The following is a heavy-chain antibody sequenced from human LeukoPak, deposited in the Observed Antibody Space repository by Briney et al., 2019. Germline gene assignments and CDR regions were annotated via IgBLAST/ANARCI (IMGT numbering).Heavy chain of an antibody. Sequence: LSGGSLRLSCAASGFTFSDHYMDWVRQAPGKGLEWVGRTRNKANSYTTEYAASVKGRFTISRDDSKNSLYLQMNSLKTEDTAVYYCAREGYYDFWSGYLPGYYYYYMDVWGKGTTVTVSS. V-gene: IGHV3-72*01. J-gene: IGHJ6*03. CDR3: AREGYYDFWSGYLPGYYYYYMDV. CDR2: TRNKANSYTT. D-gene: IGHD3-3*01. CDR1: GFTFSDHY.